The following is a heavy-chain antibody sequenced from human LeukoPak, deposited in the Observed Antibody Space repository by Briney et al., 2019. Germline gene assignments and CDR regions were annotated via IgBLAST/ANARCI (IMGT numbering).Heavy chain of an antibody. V-gene: IGHV4-59*01. CDR1: GGSLSSYY. J-gene: IGHJ4*02. CDR3: ARAAMYYDFWSGELH. D-gene: IGHD3-3*01. Sequence: NPSETLSLTCIVSGGSLSSYYWSWIRQPPGKGLEWIGYIYYGGSTNYNPSLRSRVTISADTSKNQFPLKLSSVTAADTAMYYCARAAMYYDFWSGELHWGQGTLVTVSS. CDR2: IYYGGST.